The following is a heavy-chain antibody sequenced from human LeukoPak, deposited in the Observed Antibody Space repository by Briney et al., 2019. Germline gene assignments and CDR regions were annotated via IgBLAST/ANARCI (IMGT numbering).Heavy chain of an antibody. CDR3: ARRTLMTTVTFFDY. CDR1: GCSISSSSYY. Sequence: SETLSLTCTVPGCSISSSSYYWVWIRQPPGKGLEWIGSIYYSGSTYYNPSLKSRVTISVDTSKNQFSLKLSSVTAADTAVSYCARRTLMTTVTFFDYWGQGTLVTVSS. J-gene: IGHJ4*02. V-gene: IGHV4-39*01. D-gene: IGHD4-17*01. CDR2: IYYSGST.